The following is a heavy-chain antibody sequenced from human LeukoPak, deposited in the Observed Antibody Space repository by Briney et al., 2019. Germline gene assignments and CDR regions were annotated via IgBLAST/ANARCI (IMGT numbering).Heavy chain of an antibody. V-gene: IGHV3-21*01. D-gene: IGHD2-15*01. CDR1: GFTFSSYS. CDR2: ISSSSSYI. CDR3: ARDDVVAAKASDY. Sequence: PGGSLRLSCAASGFTFSSYSMNWVRQAPGKGLEWVSSISSSSSYIYYADSVKGRFTISRDNAKNSLYLQMNSLRAEDTAVYYCARDDVVAAKASDYWGQGTLVTVSS. J-gene: IGHJ4*02.